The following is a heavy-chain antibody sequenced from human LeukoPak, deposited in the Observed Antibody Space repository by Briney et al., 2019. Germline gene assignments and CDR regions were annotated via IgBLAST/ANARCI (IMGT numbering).Heavy chain of an antibody. Sequence: GGSLRLSCAASGFTFSSYAMHWVRQAPGKGLEWMSFISYDGRNKYYADFVKGRFTISRDNSKNTLYLQMNSLRVEDTAVYFCMRGDYDILTGSYWGQGVLVTV. CDR1: GFTFSSYA. D-gene: IGHD3-9*01. J-gene: IGHJ4*02. CDR3: MRGDYDILTGSY. CDR2: ISYDGRNK. V-gene: IGHV3-30*04.